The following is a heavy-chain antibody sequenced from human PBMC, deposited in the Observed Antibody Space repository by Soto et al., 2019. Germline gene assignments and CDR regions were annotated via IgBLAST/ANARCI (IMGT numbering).Heavy chain of an antibody. V-gene: IGHV1-69*01. J-gene: IGHJ6*02. D-gene: IGHD2-2*01. Sequence: QVQLVQSGAEVKKPGASVKISCKASGYTFTTYYMHWVRQAPGQSLEWMGGIIPIFGTANYAQKFQGRVTITADESTSTAYMELSSLRSEDTAVYYCARGGDCSSTSCYEYYYYGMDVWGQGTTVTVSS. CDR2: IIPIFGTA. CDR3: ARGGDCSSTSCYEYYYYGMDV. CDR1: GYTFTTYY.